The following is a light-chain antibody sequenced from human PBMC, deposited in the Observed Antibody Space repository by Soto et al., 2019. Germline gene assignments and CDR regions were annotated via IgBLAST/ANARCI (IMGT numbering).Light chain of an antibody. J-gene: IGKJ1*01. CDR2: GAS. CDR3: QQYNNWPRT. CDR1: QSVSSS. Sequence: EIVRTQSPATLSVSPGERATLSCRASQSVSSSLAWYQQKPGQAPRLLIYGASTRATGIPARFSGSGSGTEFTLTISSLQPEDFAVYDCQQYNNWPRTFGQGTKVDIK. V-gene: IGKV3-15*01.